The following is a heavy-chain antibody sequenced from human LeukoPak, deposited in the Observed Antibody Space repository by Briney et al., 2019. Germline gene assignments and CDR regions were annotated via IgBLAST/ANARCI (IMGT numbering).Heavy chain of an antibody. D-gene: IGHD4-23*01. CDR2: ISWISGNI. CDR3: AKDSGYGGNYIDY. V-gene: IGHV3-9*01. J-gene: IGHJ4*02. CDR1: GFTFDDYA. Sequence: PGGSLRLSCAASGFTFDDYAMHWVRQTPGKGLEWVSGISWISGNIXSADSVXGRFTISRDNAKNSLYLQMNSLRAEDTALYYCAKDSGYGGNYIDYWGQGILVAVSS.